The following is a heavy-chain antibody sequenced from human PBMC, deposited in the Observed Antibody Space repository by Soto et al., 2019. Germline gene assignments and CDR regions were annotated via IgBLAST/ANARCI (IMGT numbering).Heavy chain of an antibody. J-gene: IGHJ4*02. CDR3: TTLVRGYSYGDH. D-gene: IGHD5-18*01. CDR1: GFTFTNAW. V-gene: IGHV3-15*01. Sequence: EVQLVESGGGLVEPGGSLRLSCAASGFTFTNAWMSWVRQAPGKGLEWVGRIKTKTEGETTDYAAPVKGRFTVTRDDSRNTLYLQMNILKTEDTAVYYCTTLVRGYSYGDHWGQGTRVTVSS. CDR2: IKTKTEGETT.